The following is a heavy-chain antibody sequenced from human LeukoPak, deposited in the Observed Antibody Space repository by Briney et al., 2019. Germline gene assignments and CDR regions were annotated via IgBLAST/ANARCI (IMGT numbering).Heavy chain of an antibody. CDR3: ARDMYYDFWSGYYPPYYFYGMDV. CDR1: GFTFTNYS. J-gene: IGHJ6*02. D-gene: IGHD3-3*01. Sequence: GGSLRLSCAASGFTFTNYSMNWVRQAPGKGLEWVSSISSGSTYIFYADSVKGRFTISRDNAKNSLSLQMNSLRAEDTAVYYCARDMYYDFWSGYYPPYYFYGMDVWGQGTTVTVSS. CDR2: ISSGSTYI. V-gene: IGHV3-21*01.